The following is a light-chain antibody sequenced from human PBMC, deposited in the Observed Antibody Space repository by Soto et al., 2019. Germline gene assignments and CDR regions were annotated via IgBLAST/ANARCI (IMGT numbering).Light chain of an antibody. CDR3: QQGHNWPLT. CDR2: GAS. CDR1: QSINSE. V-gene: IGKV3-15*01. Sequence: EIVMTQSPGTLSLSPGERAAVSCRASQSINSELAWYQQKPGQPPRLLIYGASTRATGVPARFTGSESGSEFTLAISGLQSEDFAVYYCQQGHNWPLTFGQGTRLEI. J-gene: IGKJ2*01.